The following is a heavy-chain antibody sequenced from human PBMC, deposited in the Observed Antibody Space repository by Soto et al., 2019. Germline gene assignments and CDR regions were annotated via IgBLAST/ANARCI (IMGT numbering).Heavy chain of an antibody. J-gene: IGHJ6*02. CDR2: TYYRSKWYN. V-gene: IGHV6-1*01. D-gene: IGHD3-9*01. CDR3: ARDILTGYYMEDYYYGMDV. CDR1: GDSVSSNSAA. Sequence: SQTLSLTCAISGDSVSSNSAAWNWIRQSPSRGLEWLGRTYYRSKWYNDYAVSVKSRITINPDTSKNQFSLQLNSVTPEDTAVYYRARDILTGYYMEDYYYGMDVWGQGTTVTVSS.